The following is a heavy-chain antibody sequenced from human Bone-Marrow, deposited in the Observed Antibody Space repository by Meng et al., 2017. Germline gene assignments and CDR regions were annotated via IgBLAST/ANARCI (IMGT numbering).Heavy chain of an antibody. CDR2: INAGNGNT. Sequence: ASVKVSCKASGGTFSSYAISWVRQAPGQRLEWMGWINAGNGNTKYSQKFQGRVTITRDTSASTAYMELSSLRSEDTAVYYCARDLGFWDSSGYYQGYFDYWGQGTLVTVSS. CDR3: ARDLGFWDSSGYYQGYFDY. V-gene: IGHV1-3*01. CDR1: GGTFSSYA. J-gene: IGHJ4*02. D-gene: IGHD3-22*01.